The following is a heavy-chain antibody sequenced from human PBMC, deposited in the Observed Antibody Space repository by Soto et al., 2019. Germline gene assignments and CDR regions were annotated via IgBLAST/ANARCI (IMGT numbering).Heavy chain of an antibody. J-gene: IGHJ4*02. V-gene: IGHV4-61*01. Sequence: SETLSLTCTVSGGSVSSGSYYWSWIRQPPGKGLEWIGYIYYSGSTNYNPSLKSRVTISVDTSKNQFSLKLSSVTAADTAVYYCARLALGDTAMANYFDYWGQGTLVTVSS. D-gene: IGHD5-18*01. CDR2: IYYSGST. CDR1: GGSVSSGSYY. CDR3: ARLALGDTAMANYFDY.